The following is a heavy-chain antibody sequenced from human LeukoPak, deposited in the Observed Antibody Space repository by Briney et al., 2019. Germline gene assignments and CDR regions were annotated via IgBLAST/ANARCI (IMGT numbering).Heavy chain of an antibody. CDR2: ISSSASNS. V-gene: IGHV3-23*01. CDR1: GFTFSIYA. Sequence: PGGSLRLSCAASGFTFSIYAMSWVRQAPGKGLEWVSAISSSASNSYFADSVKGRFTISRDNSKNTLYLQMNSLRAEDTAVYYCARDCSGGSCYSFAFDYWGQGTLVTVSS. CDR3: ARDCSGGSCYSFAFDY. D-gene: IGHD2-15*01. J-gene: IGHJ4*02.